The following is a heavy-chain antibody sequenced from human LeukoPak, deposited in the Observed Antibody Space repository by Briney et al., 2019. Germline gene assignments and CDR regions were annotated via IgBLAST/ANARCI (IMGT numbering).Heavy chain of an antibody. CDR2: VNLQGST. J-gene: IGHJ6*02. Sequence: PSETLSLTCGVSGGSISNTNWWTWVRQPPGKGLEWIGEVNLQGSTNYNPSLKSRVTISVDTSKNQFSLKLSSVSAADTAVYYCAGHGYGATAGQEYYYYYGMDVWGQGTTVTVSS. D-gene: IGHD1-26*01. V-gene: IGHV4-4*02. CDR1: GGSISNTNW. CDR3: AGHGYGATAGQEYYYYYGMDV.